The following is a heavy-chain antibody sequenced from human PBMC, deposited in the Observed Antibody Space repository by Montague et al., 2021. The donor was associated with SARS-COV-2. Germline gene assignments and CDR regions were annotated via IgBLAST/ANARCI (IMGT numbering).Heavy chain of an antibody. CDR2: ISISGST. D-gene: IGHD6-25*01. Sequence: TLSLTCTVSGGSISSGSYYWSWIRQPAGKGLEWIGRISISGSTNYXPSLKSRVTISVDTSKNQFSLKLSSVTAADTAVYYCARDIAAAGLFDYWGQGTLVTVSS. V-gene: IGHV4-61*02. J-gene: IGHJ4*02. CDR3: ARDIAAAGLFDY. CDR1: GGSISSGSYY.